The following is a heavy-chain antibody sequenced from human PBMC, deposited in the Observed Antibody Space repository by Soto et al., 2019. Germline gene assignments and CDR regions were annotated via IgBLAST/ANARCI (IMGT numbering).Heavy chain of an antibody. Sequence: SETLSLTCTVSGGSISSSSYYWGWIRQPPGKGLEWIGSIYYSGSTYYNPSPKSRVTISVDTSKNQFSLKLSSVTAADTAVYYCARLTIFGTYYYYYGMDVWGQGTTVTVSS. V-gene: IGHV4-39*01. D-gene: IGHD3-3*01. J-gene: IGHJ6*02. CDR2: IYYSGST. CDR3: ARLTIFGTYYYYYGMDV. CDR1: GGSISSSSYY.